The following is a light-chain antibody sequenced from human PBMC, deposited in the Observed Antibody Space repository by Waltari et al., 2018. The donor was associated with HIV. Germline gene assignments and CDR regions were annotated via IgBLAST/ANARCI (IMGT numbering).Light chain of an antibody. CDR1: QSISTY. J-gene: IGKJ4*01. V-gene: IGKV1-39*01. Sequence: DIQMTQSPSSLSASVGHRVTIPCRASQSISTYLNWYQQKPGKAPKLLINAASSLQSGVPSRFSGSGSGTDFTLIISSLQPEDFATYYCQQSYSIPPTFGGGSKVEIK. CDR2: AAS. CDR3: QQSYSIPPT.